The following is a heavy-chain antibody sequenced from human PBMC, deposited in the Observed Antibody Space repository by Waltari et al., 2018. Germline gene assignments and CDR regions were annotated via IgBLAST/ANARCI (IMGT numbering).Heavy chain of an antibody. CDR1: GYTFTSYD. CDR3: ARSDYGDYYFDY. D-gene: IGHD4-17*01. CDR2: MNPNSGNT. V-gene: IGHV1-8*03. Sequence: QVQLVQSGAEVKKPGASVKVSCKASGYTFTSYDINWVRQATGQGLEWKGWMNPNSGNTGYAQKFQGRVTITRNTSIRTAYMELSSLRSEDTAVYYCARSDYGDYYFDYWGQGTLVTVSS. J-gene: IGHJ4*02.